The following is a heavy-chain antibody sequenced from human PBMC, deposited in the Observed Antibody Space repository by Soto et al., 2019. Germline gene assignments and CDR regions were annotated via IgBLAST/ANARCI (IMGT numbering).Heavy chain of an antibody. CDR1: GFTFSNYA. D-gene: IGHD3-22*01. CDR3: VKPPAYYIDSYAYYPV. CDR2: IGTNGDST. V-gene: IGHV3-64D*06. Sequence: HPGGSLRLCCSASGFTFSNYALHWVRQAPGKGLEYVSSIGTNGDSTFYAESVKGRFTISRDNSKNTLYLQMRNLGPEDTAVYYCVKPPAYYIDSYAYYPVWGQGTLVTVSS. J-gene: IGHJ4*02.